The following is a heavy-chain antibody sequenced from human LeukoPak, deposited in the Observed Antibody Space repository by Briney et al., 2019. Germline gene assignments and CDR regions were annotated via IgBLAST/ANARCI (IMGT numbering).Heavy chain of an antibody. CDR2: ISSSSSYI. Sequence: GGSLTLSCAASGFTFSSYSMNWVRQAPGKGLEWVSSISSSSSYIYYADSVKGRFTISRDNAKNSLYLEINSLRAEDTAVYYCARDTTPRRYYFDYWGQGTLVTVSS. CDR1: GFTFSSYS. V-gene: IGHV3-21*01. J-gene: IGHJ4*02. D-gene: IGHD1-26*01. CDR3: ARDTTPRRYYFDY.